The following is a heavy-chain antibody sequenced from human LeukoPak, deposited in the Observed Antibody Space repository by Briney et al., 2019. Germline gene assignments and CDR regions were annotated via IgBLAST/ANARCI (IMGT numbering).Heavy chain of an antibody. CDR1: HSSISSGYY. D-gene: IGHD6-13*01. Sequence: PSETLSLTCTVSHSSISSGYYWGWIRQPPGKGLQWIASIYRSGTSSYNPSLKGRVTISVDTSKNGFSLNLRSVTAADTAVYYCARDQQLADYWGQGTLVTVSS. CDR2: IYRSGTS. J-gene: IGHJ4*02. CDR3: ARDQQLADY. V-gene: IGHV4-38-2*02.